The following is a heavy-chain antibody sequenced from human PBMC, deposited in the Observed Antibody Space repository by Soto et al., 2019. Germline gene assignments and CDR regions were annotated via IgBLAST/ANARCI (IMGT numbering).Heavy chain of an antibody. V-gene: IGHV3-43*01. Sequence: GGSLRLSCAASGFTFDYYTMHWVRQAPGKGLEWVSLISWDGGSTYYVDSVKGRFTISRDNSKNSLYLQMNSLRTEDTALYYCAKDSGGRWRNAFDIWGQGTMVTVSS. CDR3: AKDSGGRWRNAFDI. CDR1: GFTFDYYT. J-gene: IGHJ3*02. CDR2: ISWDGGST. D-gene: IGHD1-26*01.